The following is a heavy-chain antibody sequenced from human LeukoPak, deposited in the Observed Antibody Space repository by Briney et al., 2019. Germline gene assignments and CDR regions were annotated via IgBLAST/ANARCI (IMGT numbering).Heavy chain of an antibody. CDR3: ARHPEGLGGGSWYALGSYYGMDV. CDR1: GGSISSSSYY. J-gene: IGHJ6*02. Sequence: SETLSLTCTVSGGSISSSSYYWGWIRQPPGKGLEWIGSIYYSGSTYYNPSLKSRVTISVDTSKNQFPLKLSSVTAADTAVYYCARHPEGLGGGSWYALGSYYGMDVWGQGTTVTVSS. V-gene: IGHV4-39*01. D-gene: IGHD6-13*01. CDR2: IYYSGST.